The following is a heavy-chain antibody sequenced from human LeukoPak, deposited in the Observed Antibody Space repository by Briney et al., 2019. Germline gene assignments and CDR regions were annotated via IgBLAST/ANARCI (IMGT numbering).Heavy chain of an antibody. V-gene: IGHV1-69-2*01. CDR1: GYTFTDYY. CDR2: VDPEDGET. D-gene: IGHD1-20*01. Sequence: ASVKVSCKVSGYTFTDYYMHWVQQAPGKGLEWLGLVDPEDGETIYAEKFQGRVTITADTSTDTAYMELSSLRSEDTAVYYCATEDRITGTEPWGQGTLVTVSS. J-gene: IGHJ5*02. CDR3: ATEDRITGTEP.